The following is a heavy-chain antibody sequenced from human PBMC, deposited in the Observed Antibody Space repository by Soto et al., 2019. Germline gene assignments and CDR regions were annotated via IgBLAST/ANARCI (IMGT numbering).Heavy chain of an antibody. Sequence: PGGSLRLSCAAPGFTFSSFAMHWVRQAPGKGLEYVSGITSNGGSTYYANSVKGRFTISRDNSKNTLYLQMGSLRAEDVAVYYCASLYSSSSGWGQGTLVNVSS. J-gene: IGHJ4*02. CDR3: ASLYSSSSG. V-gene: IGHV3-64*01. D-gene: IGHD6-6*01. CDR2: ITSNGGST. CDR1: GFTFSSFA.